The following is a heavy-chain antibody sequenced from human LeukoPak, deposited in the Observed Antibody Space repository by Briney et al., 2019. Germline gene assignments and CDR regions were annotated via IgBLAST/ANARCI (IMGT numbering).Heavy chain of an antibody. CDR1: GFTFRSYA. CDR2: INGGGDST. D-gene: IGHD4-17*01. V-gene: IGHV3-23*01. CDR3: ARDQSVTNYYYGMDV. Sequence: PGRSLRLSCAASGFTFRSYAMSWVRQAPGKGLEWVSTINGGGDSTYYVDSVKGRFTISRDNSENTLYLQMNSLRAEDTAVYYCARDQSVTNYYYGMDVWGQGTTVTVSS. J-gene: IGHJ6*02.